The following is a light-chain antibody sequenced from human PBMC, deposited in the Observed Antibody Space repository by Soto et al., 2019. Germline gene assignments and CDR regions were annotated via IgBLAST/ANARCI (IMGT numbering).Light chain of an antibody. CDR3: CSYAGSSTLVV. J-gene: IGLJ2*01. V-gene: IGLV2-23*02. Sequence: QSALTQPASVSGSPGQSITISCTGTSSDVGSYNLVSWYQQHPGKAPKLMIYEVSKRPSGVSNRFSGSKSGNTASLTISGLQAEDGADYYCCSYAGSSTLVVFGGGTQLTVL. CDR2: EVS. CDR1: SSDVGSYNL.